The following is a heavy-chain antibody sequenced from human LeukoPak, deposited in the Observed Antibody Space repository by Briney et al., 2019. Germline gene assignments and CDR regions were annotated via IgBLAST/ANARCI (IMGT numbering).Heavy chain of an antibody. Sequence: PSETLSLTCTVSGGSISSYYWSWIRQPAGKGLEWIGRIYTSGSTNYNPSLKSRVTMSVDTSKNQFSLKLSSVIAADTAVYYCARDSDYSNYGEWGYYYYYMDVWGKGTTVTVSS. CDR3: ARDSDYSNYGEWGYYYYYMDV. CDR1: GGSISSYY. J-gene: IGHJ6*03. D-gene: IGHD4-11*01. V-gene: IGHV4-4*07. CDR2: IYTSGST.